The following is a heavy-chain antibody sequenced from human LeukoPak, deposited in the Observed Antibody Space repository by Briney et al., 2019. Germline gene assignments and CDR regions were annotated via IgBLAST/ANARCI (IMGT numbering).Heavy chain of an antibody. V-gene: IGHV3-48*03. CDR1: GFTFSSYE. D-gene: IGHD1-14*01. CDR3: ARPEGNGWFPC. J-gene: IGHJ5*01. Sequence: PGGSLRLSCVASGFTFSSYEMNWVRQAPGKGLGWVSYISSSGTTIYYADSVKGRFTISRDNAKNSLYLQMNSLRSEDTAVYFCARPEGNGWFPCWGQGTLVTVSS. CDR2: ISSSGTTI.